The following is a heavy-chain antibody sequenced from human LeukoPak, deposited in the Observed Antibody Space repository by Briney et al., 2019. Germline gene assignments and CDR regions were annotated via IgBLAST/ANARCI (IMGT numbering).Heavy chain of an antibody. V-gene: IGHV1-69*13. CDR3: ARDGDGYNSPRLGFDY. J-gene: IGHJ4*02. CDR2: IIPIFGTA. CDR1: GGTFSSYA. Sequence: ASVKVSCKASGGTFSSYAISWVRQAPGQGLEWMGGIIPIFGTANYAQKFQGRATITADESTSTAYMELSSPRSEDTAVYYCARDGDGYNSPRLGFDYWGQGTLVTVSS. D-gene: IGHD5-24*01.